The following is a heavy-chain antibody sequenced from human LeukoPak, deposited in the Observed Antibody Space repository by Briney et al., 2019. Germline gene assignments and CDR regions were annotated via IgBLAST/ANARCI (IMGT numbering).Heavy chain of an antibody. CDR1: GYSFTSYW. J-gene: IGHJ5*02. CDR2: IYPGDSDT. CDR3: ARRGYYDSSGYYRWFDP. Sequence: GESLKISCKGSGYSFTSYWIGWVRQMPGKGLEWMGIIYPGDSDTRYSPSFQSQVTISADKSISTAYLQWSSLKASDAAMYYCARRGYYDSSGYYRWFDPWGQGTLVTVSS. D-gene: IGHD3-22*01. V-gene: IGHV5-51*01.